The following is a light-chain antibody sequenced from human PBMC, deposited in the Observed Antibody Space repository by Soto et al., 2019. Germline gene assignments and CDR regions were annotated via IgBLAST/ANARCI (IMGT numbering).Light chain of an antibody. CDR1: QSISSY. J-gene: IGKJ1*01. V-gene: IGKV1-39*01. CDR2: AAS. CDR3: QQSYSTPGT. Sequence: DIQMTQSPSSLSASVGDRVTITCRASQSISSYLNWYQQKPGKATKLLIYAASSLQSGVPSRFSGSGSGTAFTLTISSLQPEDFATYYCQQSYSTPGTFGQGTKVEIK.